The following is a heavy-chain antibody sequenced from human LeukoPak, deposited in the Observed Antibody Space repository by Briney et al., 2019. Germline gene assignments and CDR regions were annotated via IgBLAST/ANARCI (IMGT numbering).Heavy chain of an antibody. D-gene: IGHD1-14*01. V-gene: IGHV4-34*01. CDR1: GGSFSGYY. J-gene: IGHJ5*02. Sequence: SETLSLTCAVYGGSFSGYYWSWIRQPPGKGLEWIGEINHSGSTNYNPSLKSRVTISVDTSKNQFSLKLSSVTAADTAMYYCAKDRNWGFDPWGQGTLVTVSS. CDR2: INHSGST. CDR3: AKDRNWGFDP.